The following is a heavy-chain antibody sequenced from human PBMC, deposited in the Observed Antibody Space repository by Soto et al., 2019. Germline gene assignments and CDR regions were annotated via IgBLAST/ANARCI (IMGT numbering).Heavy chain of an antibody. D-gene: IGHD4-17*01. Sequence: QVQLVQSGAEVKKPGASVKVSCKASGYTVTSYGISWVRQAPGQGLEWMGWISAYNGNTNYAQKLQGRVTMTTDTXSSTAYMELRSLSSDDTAVYYCARLWGYGDYGEMGYWGQGTLVTVSS. J-gene: IGHJ4*02. CDR1: GYTVTSYG. CDR3: ARLWGYGDYGEMGY. V-gene: IGHV1-18*01. CDR2: ISAYNGNT.